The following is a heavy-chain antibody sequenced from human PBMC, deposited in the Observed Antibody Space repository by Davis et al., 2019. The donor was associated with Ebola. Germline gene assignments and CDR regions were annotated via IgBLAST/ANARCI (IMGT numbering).Heavy chain of an antibody. J-gene: IGHJ6*02. CDR2: ISYDGSNK. V-gene: IGHV3-30*18. CDR1: GFTFSSYG. Sequence: GESLKISCAASGFTFSSYGMHWVRQAPGKGLEWVAVISYDGSNKYYADSVKGRFTISRDNSKNTLYLQMNSLRAEDTAVYYCAKAQISSTRSHYYYYGMDVWGQGTTVTVSS. CDR3: AKAQISSTRSHYYYYGMDV. D-gene: IGHD2-2*01.